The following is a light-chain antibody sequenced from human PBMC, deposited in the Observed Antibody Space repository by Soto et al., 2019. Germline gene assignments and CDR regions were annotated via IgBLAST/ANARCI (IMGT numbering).Light chain of an antibody. J-gene: IGKJ1*01. Sequence: DIQMTQSPSTLSASVGDRVTITCRASQSIDSWLAWHQQKPGKAPKLLISKASSLESGVPSRFSGSGSGTEFTLTISSLQPDDFATYYCQQYNSRRTFGQGNRVEIK. CDR3: QQYNSRRT. CDR2: KAS. V-gene: IGKV1-5*03. CDR1: QSIDSW.